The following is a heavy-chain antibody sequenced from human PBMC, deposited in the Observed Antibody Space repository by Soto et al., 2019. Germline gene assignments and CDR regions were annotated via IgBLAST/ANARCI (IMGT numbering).Heavy chain of an antibody. J-gene: IGHJ6*02. CDR1: GGTFGIYA. Sequence: QVQLVQSGAEVKKPGSSVKVSCKASGGTFGIYAITWVRQAPGQGLEWMGGIIAFSDIVNYTQKLQGRVTITADESTNTAYMDLSSLRSEDTAIYYCARSLYSSSWYHSGNSYYYYGMDVWGQGTTVTGSS. V-gene: IGHV1-69*12. CDR2: IIAFSDIV. CDR3: ARSLYSSSWYHSGNSYYYYGMDV. D-gene: IGHD6-13*01.